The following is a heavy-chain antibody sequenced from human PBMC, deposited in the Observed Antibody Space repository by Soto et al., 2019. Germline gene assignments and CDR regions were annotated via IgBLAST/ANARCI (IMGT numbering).Heavy chain of an antibody. V-gene: IGHV4-31*03. D-gene: IGHD5-18*01. CDR2: IYYSGTT. CDR1: GGSISSEGYY. CDR3: ARGRGYSYGPYYFDY. Sequence: PSEALSLTCTVSGGSISSEGYYWSWFRQLPGKGLEWIGDIYYSGTTYHNPSLRSRLTISGDASKNQFSLKLSSVTAADTALYYCARGRGYSYGPYYFDYWGQGTPVTVSS. J-gene: IGHJ4*02.